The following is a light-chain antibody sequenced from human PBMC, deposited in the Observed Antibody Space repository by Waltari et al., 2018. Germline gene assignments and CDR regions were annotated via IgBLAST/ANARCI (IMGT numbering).Light chain of an antibody. CDR3: QQRSNWPFT. Sequence: DIQMTQSPSSLSASVGDRVTITCRASQSISSYLNWYQQKPGKAPKLLIYAASSLQSGVPSRFSGSGSGTDFTLTISSLEPEDFAVYFCQQRSNWPFTFDPGTKVDIK. V-gene: IGKV1-39*01. CDR2: AAS. CDR1: QSISSY. J-gene: IGKJ3*01.